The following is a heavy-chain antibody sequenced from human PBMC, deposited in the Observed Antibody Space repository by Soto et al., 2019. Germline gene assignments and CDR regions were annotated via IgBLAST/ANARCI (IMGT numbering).Heavy chain of an antibody. J-gene: IGHJ4*02. CDR1: GFTFSSYW. CDR3: ATYHPFDY. D-gene: IGHD2-2*01. V-gene: IGHV3-7*03. Sequence: GGSLRLSCAASGFTFSSYWMSWVRQAPGKGLEWVAYIKQDGSQKDYVDSVKGRFTISRDNAKNSLYPQMNSLRAEDTAVYYCATYHPFDYWGQGTLVTVSS. CDR2: IKQDGSQK.